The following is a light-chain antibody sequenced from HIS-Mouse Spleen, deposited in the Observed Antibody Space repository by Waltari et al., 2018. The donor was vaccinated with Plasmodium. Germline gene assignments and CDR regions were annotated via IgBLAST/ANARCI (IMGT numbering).Light chain of an antibody. CDR3: QQYNNWSFT. Sequence: EIVMTQSPATLSVSPGERATLSCRASQSVSSNLAWYQQKPGQAPRLLLYGASTRATGIPAGFSGSGSGTEFTLTISSLQSEDFAVYYCQQYNNWSFTFGPGTKVDIK. CDR1: QSVSSN. V-gene: IGKV3-15*01. CDR2: GAS. J-gene: IGKJ3*01.